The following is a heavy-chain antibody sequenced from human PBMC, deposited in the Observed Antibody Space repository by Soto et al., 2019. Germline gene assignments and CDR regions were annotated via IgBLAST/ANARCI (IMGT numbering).Heavy chain of an antibody. Sequence: SETLSLTCAVSGVSISSGGYSWSCLRQPPGKGLEWIGYIYHSGSTYYNPSLKSRVTISVDRSKNQFSLKLSSVTAADTAVYCCARVPDRWGQGTLVTVSS. CDR2: IYHSGST. V-gene: IGHV4-30-2*01. J-gene: IGHJ5*02. CDR3: ARVPDR. CDR1: GVSISSGGYS. D-gene: IGHD2-2*01.